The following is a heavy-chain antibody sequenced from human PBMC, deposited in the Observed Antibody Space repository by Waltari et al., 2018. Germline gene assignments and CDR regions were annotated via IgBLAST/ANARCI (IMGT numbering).Heavy chain of an antibody. CDR1: GDSISNYF. J-gene: IGHJ6*03. CDR3: AREGVDSNYYYYYMDV. CDR2: IYGSGSS. V-gene: IGHV4-4*07. Sequence: QVQLQESGPGLVKPSETLSLTCTVPGDSISNYFWSWVRQPAGKRLEWIGRIYGSGSSNYNPSLTSRVTMSVDTSKNQFSLKLTSLTAADTAVYYCAREGVDSNYYYYYMDVWGKGTTVTVSS. D-gene: IGHD4-4*01.